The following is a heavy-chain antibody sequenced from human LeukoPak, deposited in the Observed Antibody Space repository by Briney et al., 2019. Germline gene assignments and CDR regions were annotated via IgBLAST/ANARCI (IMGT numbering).Heavy chain of an antibody. V-gene: IGHV3-30*18. D-gene: IGHD3-10*01. CDR2: ISYDGSNK. CDR1: GFTFSSYG. CDR3: AKALLWFGELLEYYYGMDV. Sequence: HSGGSLRLSCAASGFTFSSYGMHWVRQAPGKGLEWVAVISYDGSNKYYADSVKGRLTISRDNSNNTLYLQMNSLRAEDTAVYYCAKALLWFGELLEYYYGMDVWGQGTTVTVSS. J-gene: IGHJ6*01.